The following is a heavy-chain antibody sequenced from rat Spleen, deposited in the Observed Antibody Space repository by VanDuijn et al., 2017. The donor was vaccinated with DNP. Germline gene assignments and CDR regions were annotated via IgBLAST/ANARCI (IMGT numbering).Heavy chain of an antibody. Sequence: EVQLVESGGGLVQPGRSLKLSCAASGFTFNKYGMAWVRQAPTKGLEWVASIGYDGDSNYNGDSVKGRFTISRDNAESTLYLQMSSLRSEDMATYYCARPYGYNNGGFAYWGQGTLVTVSS. CDR2: IGYDGDSN. V-gene: IGHV5-22*01. D-gene: IGHD1-4*01. CDR1: GFTFNKYG. J-gene: IGHJ3*01. CDR3: ARPYGYNNGGFAY.